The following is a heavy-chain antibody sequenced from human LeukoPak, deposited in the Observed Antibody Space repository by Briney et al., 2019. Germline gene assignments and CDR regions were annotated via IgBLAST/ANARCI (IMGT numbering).Heavy chain of an antibody. CDR2: IIGSSGTT. V-gene: IGHV3-23*01. CDR3: AKGAYNYIEIAYFDY. CDR1: GFSFNNYA. Sequence: GGSLRLSCVASGFSFNNYAMNWVRQAPGKGLEWVSLIIGSSGTTFYADSVKGRFTISRDKSKSTLYLQMNSLRAEDTAVYYCAKGAYNYIEIAYFDYWAQGSLVTVSS. D-gene: IGHD5-24*01. J-gene: IGHJ4*02.